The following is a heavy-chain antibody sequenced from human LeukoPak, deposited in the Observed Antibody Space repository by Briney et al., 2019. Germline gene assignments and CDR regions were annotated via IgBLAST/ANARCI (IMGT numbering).Heavy chain of an antibody. CDR3: ARDQFSTTWYGAFDI. D-gene: IGHD2-2*01. Sequence: SETLSLTCAVYGGSFSGYYWSWIRQPPGKGLEWIGEINHSGSTNYNPSLKSRVTISVDTSRNQFSLKLTSVTAADTAVYYCARDQFSTTWYGAFDIWGQGTMVTVSS. V-gene: IGHV4-34*01. CDR1: GGSFSGYY. J-gene: IGHJ3*02. CDR2: INHSGST.